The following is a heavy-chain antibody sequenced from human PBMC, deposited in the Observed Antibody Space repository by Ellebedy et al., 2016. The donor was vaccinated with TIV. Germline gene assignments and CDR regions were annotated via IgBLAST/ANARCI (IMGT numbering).Heavy chain of an antibody. CDR3: ARDPPYYYDGSDYYGRYFDY. D-gene: IGHD3-22*01. CDR2: ISHDGSKT. CDR1: AFTFSAYG. V-gene: IGHV3-30*03. Sequence: PGGSLRLSCTASAFTFSAYGMHRVRQAPGKGLEWVAVISHDGSKTYYADSVQGRFTISRDNDKNTLYLQMNSLRAEDTAVYYCARDPPYYYDGSDYYGRYFDYWGQGTLVTVSS. J-gene: IGHJ4*02.